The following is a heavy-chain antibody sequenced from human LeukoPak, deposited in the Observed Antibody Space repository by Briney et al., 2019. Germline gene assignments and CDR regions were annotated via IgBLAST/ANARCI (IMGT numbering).Heavy chain of an antibody. CDR2: IYPNSGGT. CDR1: GYTFSGY. Sequence: GASVTVSCRASGYTFSGYMHWVRQAPGQGLEWMGWIYPNSGGTKYAQKFQGRVTMTRDTSISTIYMELSSLRSDDTAVYYCARFSGSSNFDYWGQGTLVTVSS. D-gene: IGHD1-26*01. CDR3: ARFSGSSNFDY. V-gene: IGHV1-2*02. J-gene: IGHJ4*02.